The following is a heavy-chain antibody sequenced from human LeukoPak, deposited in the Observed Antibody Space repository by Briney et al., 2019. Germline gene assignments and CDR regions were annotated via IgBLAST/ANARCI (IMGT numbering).Heavy chain of an antibody. D-gene: IGHD5-24*01. CDR1: GGTFSSYA. CDR2: IIPIFGIA. J-gene: IGHJ4*02. V-gene: IGHV1-69*04. CDR3: ARTRRDGYSPFDY. Sequence: ASVKVSCKASGGTFSSYAISWVRQAPGQGLEWMGRIIPIFGIANYAQKFQGRVTITVDKSTSTAYMELSSLRSEDSAVYYCARTRRDGYSPFDYWGQGTLVTVSS.